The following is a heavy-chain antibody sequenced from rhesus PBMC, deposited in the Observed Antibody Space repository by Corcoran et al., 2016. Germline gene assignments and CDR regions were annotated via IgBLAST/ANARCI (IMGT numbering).Heavy chain of an antibody. CDR1: GFTFSSYG. CDR2: ISNGGGST. J-gene: IGHJ4*01. D-gene: IGHD5-24*01. Sequence: EVQLVESGGGLVQPGGSLRLSCAASGFTFSSYGMSWVRQAQGKGLEWVSYISNGGGSTYYADSREGRFTISRDNSKNTLSLQMNSLRAEDTAVYYCAKERRYSGPFDYWGQGVLVTVSS. CDR3: AKERRYSGPFDY. V-gene: IGHV3S5*01.